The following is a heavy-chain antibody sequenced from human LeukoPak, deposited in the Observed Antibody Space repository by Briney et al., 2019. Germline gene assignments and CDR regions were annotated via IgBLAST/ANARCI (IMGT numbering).Heavy chain of an antibody. CDR3: ARGEYGLFGY. V-gene: IGHV4-61*01. CDR2: IYYSGST. CDR1: GGSISGGSYY. Sequence: SETLSLTCTVSGGSISGGSYYWSWIRQPPGKGLEWIGNIYYSGSTKYNLSLKSRVTISVDTSKNQLSLKLSSVTAADTAVYYCARGEYGLFGYWGQGTLVTVSS. D-gene: IGHD2/OR15-2a*01. J-gene: IGHJ4*02.